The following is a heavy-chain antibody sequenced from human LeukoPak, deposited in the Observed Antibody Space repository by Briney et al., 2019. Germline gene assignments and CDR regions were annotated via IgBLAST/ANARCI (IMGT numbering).Heavy chain of an antibody. J-gene: IGHJ4*02. CDR3: ARDYVQDY. CDR2: ISGSGDST. D-gene: IGHD3-16*01. Sequence: GESLRLSCVASGFTFSSYGMSWVRQAPGKGLEWVSLISGSGDSTYYADSVKGRFTISRDNAKNSLYLQMNSLRAEDTAVYYCARDYVQDYWGQGTLVTVSS. CDR1: GFTFSSYG. V-gene: IGHV3-23*01.